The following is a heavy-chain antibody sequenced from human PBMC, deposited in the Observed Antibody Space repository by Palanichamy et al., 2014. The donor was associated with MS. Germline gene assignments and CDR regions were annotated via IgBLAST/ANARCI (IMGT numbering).Heavy chain of an antibody. D-gene: IGHD3-9*01. V-gene: IGHV3-7*03. Sequence: EVQLVESGGGLVQPGGSLRLSCAASRLTLSSYWMTWVRQAPGKGLEWVANINKVGSAEYYADSVKGRFTVSRDNAKNLLYLQMNRLRVEDTAIYFCGREYSDWSVGGYWGQGTLVTVSS. J-gene: IGHJ4*02. CDR3: GREYSDWSVGGY. CDR2: INKVGSAE. CDR1: RLTLSSYW.